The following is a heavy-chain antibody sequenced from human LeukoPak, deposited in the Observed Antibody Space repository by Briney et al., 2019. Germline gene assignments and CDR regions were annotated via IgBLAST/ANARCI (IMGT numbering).Heavy chain of an antibody. J-gene: IGHJ5*02. CDR2: IKQDGSEK. CDR3: ARARYFDWLLSPGWFDP. V-gene: IGHV3-7*01. CDR1: GFTFSSYW. D-gene: IGHD3-9*01. Sequence: PGGSLRLSCAASGFTFSSYWMSWVRQAPGKGLEWVANIKQDGSEKYYVDSVKGRFTISRDNAKNSLYLQMNSLRAEDTAVYYCARARYFDWLLSPGWFDPWGQGTLVTVSS.